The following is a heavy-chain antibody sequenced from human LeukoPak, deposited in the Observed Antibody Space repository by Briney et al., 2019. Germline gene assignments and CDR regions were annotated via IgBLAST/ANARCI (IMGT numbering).Heavy chain of an antibody. V-gene: IGHV4-38-2*02. Sequence: SETLSLTCTVSGYSISSGYYWGWIRQPPGKGLEWIGSIYHSGSTYYNPSLKSRVTISVDTSKNQFSLTLSSVTAADTAVYYCARLGYDTSLDYWGQGTLLTVAS. CDR3: ARLGYDTSLDY. D-gene: IGHD3-22*01. J-gene: IGHJ4*02. CDR2: IYHSGST. CDR1: GYSISSGYY.